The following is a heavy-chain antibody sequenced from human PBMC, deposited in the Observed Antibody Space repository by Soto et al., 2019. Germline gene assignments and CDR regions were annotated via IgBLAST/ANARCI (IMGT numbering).Heavy chain of an antibody. CDR1: GGSVSSGSYY. D-gene: IGHD5-18*01. CDR3: AGSYGYYYGMDV. V-gene: IGHV4-61*01. CDR2: IYYSGST. J-gene: IGHJ6*02. Sequence: SETLSLTCTVSGGSVSSGSYYWSWIRQPPGKGLEWIGYIYYSGSTNYNPSLKSRVTISVDTSKNQFSLKLSSVTAADTAVYYCAGSYGYYYGMDVWGQGTTVTVSS.